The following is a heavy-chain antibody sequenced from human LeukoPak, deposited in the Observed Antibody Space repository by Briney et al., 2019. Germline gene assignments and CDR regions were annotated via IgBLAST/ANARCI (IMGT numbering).Heavy chain of an antibody. Sequence: SETLSLTCTVSGGSISSSSYYWGWIRQPPGKGLEWIGSIYYSGSTYYNPSLKSRVTISVDTSKNQFSLKLSSVTAADTAVYYXXXXXXYXGWXYYYMDVWGKGTTVTVSS. CDR3: XXXXXYXGWXYYYMDV. D-gene: IGHD2-15*01. CDR2: IYYSGST. CDR1: GGSISSSSYY. J-gene: IGHJ6*03. V-gene: IGHV4-39*01.